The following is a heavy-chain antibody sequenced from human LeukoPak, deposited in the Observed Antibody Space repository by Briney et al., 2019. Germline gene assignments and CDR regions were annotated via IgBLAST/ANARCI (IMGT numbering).Heavy chain of an antibody. D-gene: IGHD6-13*01. V-gene: IGHV3-23*01. CDR1: GFTFSSYA. J-gene: IGHJ4*02. CDR2: ISGSGGST. Sequence: PGGSLRLSCAASGFTFSSYAMSWVRQAPGKGLEGVSAISGSGGSTYYADSVKGRFTISRDNSKNTLYLQMNSLRAEDTAVYYCAKDSWSSSWYSFDYWGQGTLVTVSS. CDR3: AKDSWSSSWYSFDY.